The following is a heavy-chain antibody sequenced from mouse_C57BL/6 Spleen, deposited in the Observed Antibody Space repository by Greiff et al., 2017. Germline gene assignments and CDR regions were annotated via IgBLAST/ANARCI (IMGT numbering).Heavy chain of an antibody. J-gene: IGHJ1*03. Sequence: EVQLQQSGPELVKPGASVKISCKASGYTFTDYYMNWVKQSHGKSLEWIGDINPNNGGTSYNQKFKGKATLTVDKSSSTAYMELRSLTSEDSAVYYGARGPYYGSRCSHWDFDVWGKGTTVTVSS. V-gene: IGHV1-26*01. CDR3: ARGPYYGSRCSHWDFDV. CDR2: INPNNGGT. CDR1: GYTFTDYY. D-gene: IGHD1-1*01.